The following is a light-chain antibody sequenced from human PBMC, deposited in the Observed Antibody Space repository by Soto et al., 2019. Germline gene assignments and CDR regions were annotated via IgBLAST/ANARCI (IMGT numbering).Light chain of an antibody. CDR3: QQYGSAPWT. J-gene: IGKJ1*01. V-gene: IGKV3-20*01. CDR2: GAS. Sequence: EIVLTQSPGTLSLSPGEIATLSCRASQSVGSSHLAWYQQKPGQAPRLLIYGASSRATGTQDRFSGSGSGTDFTLTISRLEPADFAVYYCQQYGSAPWTFGQGTKVEIK. CDR1: QSVGSSH.